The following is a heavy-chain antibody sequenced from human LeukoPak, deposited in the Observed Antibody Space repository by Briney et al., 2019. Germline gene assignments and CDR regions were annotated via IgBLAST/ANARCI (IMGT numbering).Heavy chain of an antibody. D-gene: IGHD3-3*01. Sequence: AGGSLRLSCAASGFTFSTSNMNWVRRTPEKGLEWVSTITPGGSNMYYHDSVKGRFTISRDNAKNLLFLQMNSLRAEDTAVYYCASWSGSSVLDYWGQGTLVTVSS. J-gene: IGHJ4*02. CDR1: GFTFSTSN. V-gene: IGHV3-21*01. CDR3: ASWSGSSVLDY. CDR2: ITPGGSNM.